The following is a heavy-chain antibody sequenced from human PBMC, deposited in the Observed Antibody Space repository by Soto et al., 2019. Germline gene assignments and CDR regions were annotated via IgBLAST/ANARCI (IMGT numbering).Heavy chain of an antibody. CDR2: INRSGST. J-gene: IGHJ5*02. V-gene: IGHV4-34*01. Sequence: SETLSLTCAVYGGSFSGYYWSWIRQPPGKGLEWNGEINRSGSTNYNVSLKSRVTISVDTSKNQFSLKLSSVTAADTAVYYCATGSETINNWFDPWGQGTLVTVSS. D-gene: IGHD3-10*01. CDR3: ATGSETINNWFDP. CDR1: GGSFSGYY.